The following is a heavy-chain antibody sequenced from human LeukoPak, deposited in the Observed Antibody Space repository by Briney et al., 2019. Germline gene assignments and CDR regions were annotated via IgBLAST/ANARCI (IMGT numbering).Heavy chain of an antibody. V-gene: IGHV4-4*07. CDR2: IYTSGST. CDR1: GGSISSYY. Sequence: SETLSLTCTVSGGSISSYYWSWIRQPAGKGLEWIGRIYTSGSTNYNPSLKSRVTMSVDKSKNQFSLKLSSVTAADTAVYYCARYGSALGKGTNWFDPWGQGTLVTVSS. D-gene: IGHD3-10*01. CDR3: ARYGSALGKGTNWFDP. J-gene: IGHJ5*02.